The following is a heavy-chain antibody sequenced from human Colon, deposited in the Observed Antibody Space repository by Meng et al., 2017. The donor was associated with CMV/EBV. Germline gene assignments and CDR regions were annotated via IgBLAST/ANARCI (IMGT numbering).Heavy chain of an antibody. CDR3: AATKGYCSSTTCYWSWFDP. J-gene: IGHJ5*02. Sequence: GSLRLSCAVSGGSLGRHYWSWIRQSPGKGLEWIGDINTSGRPNYNPSLKSRVTISIDTSRNQFYLNVNSVTAADTAVYYCAATKGYCSSTTCYWSWFDPWGQGTQVTVSS. V-gene: IGHV4-34*01. D-gene: IGHD2-2*01. CDR2: INTSGRP. CDR1: GGSLGRHY.